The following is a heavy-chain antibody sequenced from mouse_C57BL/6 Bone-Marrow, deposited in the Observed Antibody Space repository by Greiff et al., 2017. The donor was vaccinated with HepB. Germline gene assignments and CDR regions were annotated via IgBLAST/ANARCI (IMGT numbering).Heavy chain of an antibody. CDR2: INPYNGGT. J-gene: IGHJ1*03. CDR1: GYTFTDYY. Sequence: VQLQQSGPVLVKPGASVKMSCKASGYTFTDYYMNWVKQSQGKSLEWIGVINPYNGGTSYNQKFKGKATLTVDKSSSTAYMELNSLTSEDAAVYYCATFYDGYDGYFDVWGTGTTVTVSS. D-gene: IGHD2-3*01. V-gene: IGHV1-19*01. CDR3: ATFYDGYDGYFDV.